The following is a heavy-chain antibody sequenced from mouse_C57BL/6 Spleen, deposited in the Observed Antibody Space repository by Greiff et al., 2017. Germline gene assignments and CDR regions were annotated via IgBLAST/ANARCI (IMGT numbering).Heavy chain of an antibody. CDR1: GYSFTDYN. Sequence: VQLQQSGPELVKPGASVKISCTASGYSFTDYNMNWVKQSNGKSLEWIGVINPNYGTTSYNQKFKGKATLTVDQSSSTAYMQLNSLTSEDSAVYYCARSITTVVAKYDFDYWGQGTTLTVSS. J-gene: IGHJ2*01. CDR3: ARSITTVVAKYDFDY. CDR2: INPNYGTT. D-gene: IGHD1-1*01. V-gene: IGHV1-39*01.